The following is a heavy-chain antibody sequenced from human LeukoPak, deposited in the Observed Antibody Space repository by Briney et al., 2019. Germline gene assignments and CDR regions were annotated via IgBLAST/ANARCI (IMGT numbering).Heavy chain of an antibody. V-gene: IGHV4-34*01. CDR3: ARRTSYDTLTGYKYWYFDL. D-gene: IGHD3-9*01. J-gene: IGHJ2*01. CDR2: INHSGST. CDR1: GGSFSGYY. Sequence: SETLSLTCAVYGGSFSGYYWSWIRQPPGKGLEWIGEINHSGSTNYNPSLKSRVTISVDTSKNQFSLKLSSVTAADTAIYYCARRTSYDTLTGYKYWYFDLWGRGTLVTVSS.